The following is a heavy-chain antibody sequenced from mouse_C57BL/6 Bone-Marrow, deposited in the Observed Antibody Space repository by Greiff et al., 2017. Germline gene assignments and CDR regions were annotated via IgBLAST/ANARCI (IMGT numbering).Heavy chain of an antibody. CDR1: GFNIKDDY. D-gene: IGHD1-1*01. CDR2: IDPENGDT. CDR3: TTNYYGSLAWFAY. J-gene: IGHJ3*01. Sequence: EVQVVESGAELVRPGASVKLSCTASGFNIKDDYMHWVKQRPEQGLEWIGWIDPENGDTEYASKFQGKATITADTSSNTAYLQLSSLTSEDTAVYYCTTNYYGSLAWFAYWGQGTLVTVSA. V-gene: IGHV14-4*01.